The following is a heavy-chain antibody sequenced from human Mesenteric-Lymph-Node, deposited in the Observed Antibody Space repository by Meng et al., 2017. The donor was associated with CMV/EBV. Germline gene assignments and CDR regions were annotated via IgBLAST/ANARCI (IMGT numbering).Heavy chain of an antibody. J-gene: IGHJ3*02. CDR3: AKSKSLGGSSWYHAFDI. CDR1: GFTFDDYT. CDR2: IRYDGSNK. Sequence: GGSLRLSCAASGFTFDDYTMHWVRQAPGKGLEWVAFIRYDGSNKYYADSVKGRFTISRDNSKNTLYLQMNSLRAEDTAVYYCAKSKSLGGSSWYHAFDIWGQGTMVTVSS. D-gene: IGHD6-13*01. V-gene: IGHV3-30*02.